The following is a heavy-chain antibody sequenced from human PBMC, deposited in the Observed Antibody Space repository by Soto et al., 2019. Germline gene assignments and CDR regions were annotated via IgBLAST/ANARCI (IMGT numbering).Heavy chain of an antibody. D-gene: IGHD4-17*01. V-gene: IGHV4-59*01. CDR1: GGSISSYY. Sequence: SETLSLTCTVSGGSISSYYWSWVRPPPGKGLEWIGYIYYSGSTNYNPSLKSRVTISVDTSKNQFSLKLSSVTAADTAVYYCARADYGDYGYFDLWGRGTLVTVSS. CDR3: ARADYGDYGYFDL. J-gene: IGHJ2*01. CDR2: IYYSGST.